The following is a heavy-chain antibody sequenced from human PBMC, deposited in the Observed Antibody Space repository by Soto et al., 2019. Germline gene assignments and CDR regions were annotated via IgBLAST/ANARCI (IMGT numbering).Heavy chain of an antibody. V-gene: IGHV3-33*01. CDR3: ARDGFDWLLSVDFGGFDY. CDR1: GFTFSSYG. D-gene: IGHD3-9*01. CDR2: IWYDGSNK. Sequence: QVQLVESGGGVVQPGRSLRLSCAASGFTFSSYGMHWVRQAPGKGLEWVAVIWYDGSNKYYADSVKGRFTISRDNSKNTLYLQMNSLRAEYTAVYYCARDGFDWLLSVDFGGFDYWGQGTLVTVSS. J-gene: IGHJ4*02.